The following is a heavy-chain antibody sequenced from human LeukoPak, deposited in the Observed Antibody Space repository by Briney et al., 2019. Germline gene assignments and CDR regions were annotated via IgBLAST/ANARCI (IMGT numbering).Heavy chain of an antibody. D-gene: IGHD1-26*01. CDR2: IYTSGDT. CDR3: VRVRYSGSWFPVPNFDC. J-gene: IGHJ4*02. Sequence: GGSLRLSCAASGVTVSGSYMSWVRQAPGKGLEWVSVIYTSGDTYYADSVKGRFTISRDSSKNTLYLQMNTLRTEDTAVYHCVRVRYSGSWFPVPNFDCWGQGTLVTVSS. CDR1: GVTVSGSY. V-gene: IGHV3-66*01.